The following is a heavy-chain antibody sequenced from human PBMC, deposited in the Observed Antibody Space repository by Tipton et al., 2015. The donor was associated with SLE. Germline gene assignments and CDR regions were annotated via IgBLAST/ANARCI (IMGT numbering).Heavy chain of an antibody. CDR1: RGSITSYY. CDR3: ATVEFADDY. Sequence: TLSLTCTVSRGSITSYYWSWIRQPPGKGLEWIAYVHYSGTTNYNPSLRSRVTISIDTSGSQFSLKLRSVTAADTGIHYCATVEFADDYWGQGTLVTVSS. D-gene: IGHD6-19*01. J-gene: IGHJ4*02. CDR2: VHYSGTT. V-gene: IGHV4-59*08.